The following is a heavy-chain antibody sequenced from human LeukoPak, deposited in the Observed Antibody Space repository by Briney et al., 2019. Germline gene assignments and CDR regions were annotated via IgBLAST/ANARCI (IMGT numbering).Heavy chain of an antibody. CDR1: GFTFSSYG. J-gene: IGHJ6*02. V-gene: IGHV3-33*01. Sequence: GGSLRLSCAASGFTFSSYGMHWVRQAPGKGLEWVAVIWYDGSNKYYADSVKGRFTISRDNSKNTLYLQMNSLRAEDTAVYYCARDENYGSGSYVAFYNFYYGMDVWGQGTTVTVSS. D-gene: IGHD3-10*01. CDR3: ARDENYGSGSYVAFYNFYYGMDV. CDR2: IWYDGSNK.